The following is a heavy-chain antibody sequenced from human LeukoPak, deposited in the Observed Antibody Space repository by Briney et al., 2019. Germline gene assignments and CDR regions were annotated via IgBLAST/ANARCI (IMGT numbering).Heavy chain of an antibody. Sequence: GGSLRLSCAASGFTFSSYWMSWVRQAPGKGLEWVANIKQDGSEKYYVDSVKGRFTISRDNAKNSLYLQMNSLRAEDTAVYYCARDRALNTFRGVSYYFDYWGQGTLVTVSS. CDR3: ARDRALNTFRGVSYYFDY. V-gene: IGHV3-7*01. CDR1: GFTFSSYW. J-gene: IGHJ4*02. CDR2: IKQDGSEK. D-gene: IGHD3-16*01.